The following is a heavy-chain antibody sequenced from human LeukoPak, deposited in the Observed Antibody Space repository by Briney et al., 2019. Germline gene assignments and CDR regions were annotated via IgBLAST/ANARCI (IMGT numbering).Heavy chain of an antibody. CDR2: IKSKTDGGTT. CDR1: GFTFSNAW. J-gene: IGHJ4*02. V-gene: IGHV3-15*01. D-gene: IGHD3-22*01. CDR3: ARKGRATHYYDSSGYYYLDD. Sequence: GGLRLSCAASGFTFSNAWMSWVRQAPGKGLGWVGRIKSKTDGGTTDYAAPVKGRFTISRDDSKNTLYLQMNSLKTEDTAVYYCARKGRATHYYDSSGYYYLDDWGQGTQVTVSS.